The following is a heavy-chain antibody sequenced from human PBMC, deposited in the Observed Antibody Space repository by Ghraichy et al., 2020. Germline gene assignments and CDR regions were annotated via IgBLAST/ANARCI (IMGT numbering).Heavy chain of an antibody. V-gene: IGHV4-39*01. CDR1: GGSISSSSYY. D-gene: IGHD5-18*01. CDR2: IYYSGST. J-gene: IGHJ4*02. Sequence: ETLSLTCTVSGGSISSSSYYWGWIRQPPGKGLEWIGSIYYSGSTYYNPSLKSRVTISVDTSKNQFSLKLSSVTAADTAVYYCARQTAMVRSPYYFDYWGQGTLVTVSS. CDR3: ARQTAMVRSPYYFDY.